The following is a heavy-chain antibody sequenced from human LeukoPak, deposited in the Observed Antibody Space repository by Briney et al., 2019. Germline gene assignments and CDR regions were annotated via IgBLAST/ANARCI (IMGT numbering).Heavy chain of an antibody. CDR2: IYSGGST. CDR1: GFTFSSYG. V-gene: IGHV3-66*01. D-gene: IGHD4-17*01. CDR3: AREGNYGDYVDY. J-gene: IGHJ4*02. Sequence: GGSLRLSCAASGFTFSSYGMSWVRQAPGKGLEWVSVIYSGGSTYYADSVKGRFTISRDNSKNTLYLQMNSLRAEDTAVYYCAREGNYGDYVDYWGQGTLVTVSS.